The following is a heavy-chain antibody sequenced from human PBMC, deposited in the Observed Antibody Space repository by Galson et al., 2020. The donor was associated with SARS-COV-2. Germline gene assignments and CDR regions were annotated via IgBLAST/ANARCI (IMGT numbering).Heavy chain of an antibody. CDR2: IYPGDSDT. CDR1: GYSFTSYW. J-gene: IGHJ6*02. CDR3: ASPRIRGYSGYYYGMDV. V-gene: IGHV5-51*01. Sequence: KIGESLKISCKGSGYSFTSYWIGWVRQMPGKGLEWMGIIYPGDSDTRYSPSFQGQVTISADKSISTAYLQWSSLKASDTAMYYCASPRIRGYSGYYYGMDVWGQGTTVTVSS. D-gene: IGHD5-12*01.